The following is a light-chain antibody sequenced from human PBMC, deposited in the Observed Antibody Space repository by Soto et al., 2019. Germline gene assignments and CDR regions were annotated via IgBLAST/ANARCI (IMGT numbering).Light chain of an antibody. CDR3: QQRINWPPT. V-gene: IGKV3-11*01. CDR1: QSVSSY. Sequence: EIVLTQSPATLSLSPGERATLSCRASQSVSSYLAWYQQKPRQAPRLLIYDASNRATGIPARFSGSGSGADFTLTISSLEPEDFAVYYCQQRINWPPTFGQGTRLEIK. J-gene: IGKJ5*01. CDR2: DAS.